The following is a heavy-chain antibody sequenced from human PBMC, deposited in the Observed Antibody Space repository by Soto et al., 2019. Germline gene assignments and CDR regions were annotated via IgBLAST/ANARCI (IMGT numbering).Heavy chain of an antibody. CDR3: ASSRGRGSYWGYFDY. J-gene: IGHJ4*02. Sequence: GGSLRLSCAASGFTFSSYAMHWVRQAPGKGLEWVAVISYDGSNKYYADSMKGRFTISRDNSKNTLYLQMNSLRAEDTAVYYCASSRGRGSYWGYFDYWGQGTLVTVSS. D-gene: IGHD1-26*01. V-gene: IGHV3-30*04. CDR2: ISYDGSNK. CDR1: GFTFSSYA.